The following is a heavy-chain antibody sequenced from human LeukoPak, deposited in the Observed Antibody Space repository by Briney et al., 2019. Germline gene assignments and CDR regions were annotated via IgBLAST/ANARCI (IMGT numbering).Heavy chain of an antibody. Sequence: GGSLRLSCAASGFTFSSYALSWVRQAPGKGLEWVSVISASGGTTYYADSVKGRFTVSRDTSKDTVYLQMHSLRAEDTAVYYCAKGDVLPSYPTFDYWGQGTLVTVSS. D-gene: IGHD3-9*01. CDR1: GFTFSSYA. J-gene: IGHJ4*02. CDR3: AKGDVLPSYPTFDY. V-gene: IGHV3-23*01. CDR2: ISASGGTT.